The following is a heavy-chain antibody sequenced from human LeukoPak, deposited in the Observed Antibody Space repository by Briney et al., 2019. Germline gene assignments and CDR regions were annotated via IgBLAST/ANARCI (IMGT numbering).Heavy chain of an antibody. J-gene: IGHJ4*02. CDR1: GGSISSGDSY. Sequence: SQTLSLTCTVSGGSISSGDSYWSWIRQPPGKGLEWIGYIYYSGSTYYNPSLKSRVTISVDTSKNQFSLKLSSVTAADTALYYCAREPAYGNRWNYFDYWGQGTLVTVSS. D-gene: IGHD5-24*01. CDR3: AREPAYGNRWNYFDY. V-gene: IGHV4-30-4*08. CDR2: IYYSGST.